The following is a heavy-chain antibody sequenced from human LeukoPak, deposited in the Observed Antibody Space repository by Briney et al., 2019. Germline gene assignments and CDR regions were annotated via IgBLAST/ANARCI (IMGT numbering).Heavy chain of an antibody. Sequence: ASVKVSCTASGYTFTSYHVDWVRQAPGKGLEWMGGFDPEDGETIYAQKFQGGVTMTEHTPTDTAYMELSSLRSEDTAVYYCATAPPTVTTHWFDPWGQGALVTVSS. J-gene: IGHJ5*02. CDR3: ATAPPTVTTHWFDP. V-gene: IGHV1-24*01. D-gene: IGHD4-11*01. CDR2: FDPEDGET. CDR1: GYTFTSYH.